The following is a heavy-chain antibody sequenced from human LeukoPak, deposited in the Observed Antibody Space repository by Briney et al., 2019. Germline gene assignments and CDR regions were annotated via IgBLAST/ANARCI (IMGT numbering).Heavy chain of an antibody. CDR2: IYPGDSDT. V-gene: IGHV5-51*01. CDR3: AREAITIFGVTTHAFDI. Sequence: KSGESLKISCKGSGYSFTSYWIGWVRQMPGKGLEWMGIIYPGDSDTRYSPSFQGQVTISADKSISTAYLQWSSLKASDTAMYYCAREAITIFGVTTHAFDIWGQGTMVTVSS. CDR1: GYSFTSYW. D-gene: IGHD3-3*01. J-gene: IGHJ3*02.